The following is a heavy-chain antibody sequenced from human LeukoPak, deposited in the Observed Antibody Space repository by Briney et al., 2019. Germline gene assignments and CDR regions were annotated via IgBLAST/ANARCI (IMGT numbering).Heavy chain of an antibody. Sequence: SETLSLTCTVSGGSITSDYWSWIRQSPGRGLEWIGYFSYSGSTHYSPSLTSRVAISVDTSRNQLSLKLKSVTAADTAIYYCARADESLVYGMDVWGQGTTVIVSS. CDR2: FSYSGST. J-gene: IGHJ6*02. CDR1: GGSITSDY. CDR3: ARADESLVYGMDV. V-gene: IGHV4-59*08.